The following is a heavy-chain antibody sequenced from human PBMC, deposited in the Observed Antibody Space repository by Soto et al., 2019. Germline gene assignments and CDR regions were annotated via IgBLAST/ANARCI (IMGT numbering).Heavy chain of an antibody. CDR2: ISVSGGST. V-gene: IGHV3-23*01. Sequence: GGSLRLSCAASGFTFSSYAMSWVRQAPGKGLEWVSAISVSGGSTYYADSVKGRFTISRDNSKNTLYLQMNSLRAEDTAVYDCAKDSESVVVPSAIFDYWGQGTLVTVSS. CDR3: AKDSESVVVPSAIFDY. D-gene: IGHD2-2*02. CDR1: GFTFSSYA. J-gene: IGHJ4*02.